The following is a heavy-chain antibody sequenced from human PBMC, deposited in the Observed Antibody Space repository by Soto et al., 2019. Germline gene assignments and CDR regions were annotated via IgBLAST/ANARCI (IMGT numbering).Heavy chain of an antibody. CDR2: IYWDDDK. D-gene: IGHD2-15*01. Sequence: QITLRESGPTLVKPTQTLTLTCTFSGFSLSTSGVGVGWIRQPPGKALEWLALIYWDDDKRYSPSLNSRLTITKDTSKNQVVIAMTNMDPVDTATYYCAHSIAPRRFDCWGQGTLVTVSS. CDR3: AHSIAPRRFDC. J-gene: IGHJ4*02. V-gene: IGHV2-5*02. CDR1: GFSLSTSGVG.